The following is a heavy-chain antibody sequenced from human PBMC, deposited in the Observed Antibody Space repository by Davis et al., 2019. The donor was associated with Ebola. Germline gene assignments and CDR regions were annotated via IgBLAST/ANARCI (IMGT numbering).Heavy chain of an antibody. D-gene: IGHD5-18*01. Sequence: GGSLRLSCAASGFTFSDYYMSWIRQAPGKGLEWVSYISSSGSTIYYADSVKGRFTISRDNAKNSLYLQMNSLRAEDTAVYYCARESQLWLRSFDYWGQGTLVTVSS. V-gene: IGHV3-11*01. CDR3: ARESQLWLRSFDY. CDR1: GFTFSDYY. CDR2: ISSSGSTI. J-gene: IGHJ4*02.